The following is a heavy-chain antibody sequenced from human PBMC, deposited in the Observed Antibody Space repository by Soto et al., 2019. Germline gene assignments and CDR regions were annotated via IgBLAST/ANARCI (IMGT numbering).Heavy chain of an antibody. Sequence: PGGSLRLSCTASGFTFSNYGMHWVRQAPGKGLEWLAAISYDGNKRFDIDAVKGRFTISRDNPKNTLYLQMNSLRTDDTAVYYCAKALGSKDYYFYSMDVFGQGTTDTVSS. CDR2: ISYDGNKR. CDR1: GFTFSNYG. CDR3: AKALGSKDYYFYSMDV. V-gene: IGHV3-30*18. D-gene: IGHD1-26*01. J-gene: IGHJ6*02.